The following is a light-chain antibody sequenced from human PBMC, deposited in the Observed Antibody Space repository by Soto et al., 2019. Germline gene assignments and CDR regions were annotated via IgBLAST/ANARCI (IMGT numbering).Light chain of an antibody. Sequence: EIVMTQSPAILSVSLGETANLSCRASQSVNNKLAWFQQKPGQAPRLLIYGASTRATGIPARFSGSGSGTGFTLTISSLQSEDIAVYYCHQFNNWPTWTFGQGTKVEI. CDR1: QSVNNK. V-gene: IGKV3-15*01. CDR2: GAS. CDR3: HQFNNWPTWT. J-gene: IGKJ1*01.